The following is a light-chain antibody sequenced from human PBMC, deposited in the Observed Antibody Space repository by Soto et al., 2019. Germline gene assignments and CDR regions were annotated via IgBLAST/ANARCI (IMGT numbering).Light chain of an antibody. CDR3: SSYTRSSTLV. V-gene: IGLV2-14*01. CDR1: SSDVGGYNY. CDR2: DVS. Sequence: QSALTQPASVSGSPGQSITISCTGTSSDVGGYNYVSWYQQHPGKAPKLLIYDVSNRPSGVSNRFSGSKSGNTASLTISGLQAEDEADYYCSSYTRSSTLVFGGGTKLTVI. J-gene: IGLJ2*01.